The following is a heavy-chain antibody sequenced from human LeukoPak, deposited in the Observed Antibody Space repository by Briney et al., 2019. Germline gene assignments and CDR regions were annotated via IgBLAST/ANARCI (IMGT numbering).Heavy chain of an antibody. CDR2: IYYSGST. D-gene: IGHD3-10*01. V-gene: IGHV4-39*07. J-gene: IGHJ4*02. CDR3: ARVTSGEWGY. CDR1: GGSISSSSYY. Sequence: PSETLSLTCTVSGGSISSSSYYWGWIRQPPGKGLEWIGSIYYSGSTYYNPSLKSRVTISVDTSKNQFSLKLSSVTAADTAVYYCARVTSGEWGYWGQGTLVTVSS.